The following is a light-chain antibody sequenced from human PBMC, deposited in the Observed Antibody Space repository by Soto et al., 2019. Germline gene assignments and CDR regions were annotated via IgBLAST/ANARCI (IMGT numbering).Light chain of an antibody. Sequence: QAVVTQPPSVSAAPGQKVTISCSGSSSNIGDSYVSWYQLLPGTAPKLLIYDDNKRPSGIPDRFSGSKSGTSATLGITGLQTGDEADYYCGTWDSSLSAVFGGGTKLTVL. CDR1: SSNIGDSY. V-gene: IGLV1-51*01. CDR3: GTWDSSLSAV. J-gene: IGLJ3*02. CDR2: DDN.